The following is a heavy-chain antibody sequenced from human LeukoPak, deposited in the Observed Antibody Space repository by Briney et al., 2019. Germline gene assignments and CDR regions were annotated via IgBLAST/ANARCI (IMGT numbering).Heavy chain of an antibody. J-gene: IGHJ4*02. Sequence: PGGSLRLSCAASGFTFSSYAMSGVRQAPGKGLEWVSSITGRSASTYYADSVKGRFPISRDNSKNTVYLQMNSLRAEDMAVYFCANLDYYDTHWGQGTLVTVSS. V-gene: IGHV3-23*01. CDR2: ITGRSAST. CDR1: GFTFSSYA. D-gene: IGHD3-22*01. CDR3: ANLDYYDTH.